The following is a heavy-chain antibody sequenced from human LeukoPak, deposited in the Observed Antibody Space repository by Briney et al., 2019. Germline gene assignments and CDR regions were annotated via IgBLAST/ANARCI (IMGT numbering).Heavy chain of an antibody. J-gene: IGHJ4*02. Sequence: HPGGSLRLSCAASGFTFSSYSMNWVRQAPGKGLEWVANINQDGSENYYVDSVKGRFTISRDNAKNSLYLQMNSLRAEDTAVYYCTKGRSNHYWGQGTLVTVST. CDR3: TKGRSNHY. D-gene: IGHD3-10*01. CDR1: GFTFSSYS. CDR2: INQDGSEN. V-gene: IGHV3-7*01.